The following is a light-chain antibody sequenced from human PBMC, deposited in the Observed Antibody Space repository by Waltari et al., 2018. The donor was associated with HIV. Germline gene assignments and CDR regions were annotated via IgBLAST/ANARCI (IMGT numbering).Light chain of an antibody. CDR3: QQRAISPGT. J-gene: IGKJ5*01. CDR2: HAS. Sequence: EIVFTQSPATLSLSPGERATLSCRASQSIATYLAWYQHKPGQPPRLLMSHASTRATGIPARFSGSGSGTDFTLTISSLEPEDFAIYYCQQRAISPGTCGHGTRLYIK. V-gene: IGKV3-11*01. CDR1: QSIATY.